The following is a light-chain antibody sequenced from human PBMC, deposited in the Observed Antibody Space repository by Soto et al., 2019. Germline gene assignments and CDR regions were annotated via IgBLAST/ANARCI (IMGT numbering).Light chain of an antibody. CDR2: AIS. CDR3: LRYSNSPWT. J-gene: IGKJ1*01. CDR1: QSVTGNY. V-gene: IGKV3-20*01. Sequence: IVLTQSPGTLSLSPGESAALSCRASQSVTGNYLAWYRQKPGQAPRLLIYAISTRAAGIPERIGGSGSGINVTLTVARREPEDYAVYYCLRYSNSPWTLGQVNRVVI.